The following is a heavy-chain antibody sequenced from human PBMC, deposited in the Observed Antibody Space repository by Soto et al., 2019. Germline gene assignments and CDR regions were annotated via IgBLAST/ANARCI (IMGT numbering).Heavy chain of an antibody. D-gene: IGHD3-3*01. Sequence: GSLRLSCAASGFTFSSYAMSWVRQAPGKGLEWVSAISGSGGSTYYADSVKGRFTISRDNSKNTLYLQMNSLRAEDTAVYYCAKAERVPNYDFWSGYYNAGPNYYYYGMDVWGQGTTVTVS. CDR2: ISGSGGST. CDR3: AKAERVPNYDFWSGYYNAGPNYYYYGMDV. V-gene: IGHV3-23*01. CDR1: GFTFSSYA. J-gene: IGHJ6*02.